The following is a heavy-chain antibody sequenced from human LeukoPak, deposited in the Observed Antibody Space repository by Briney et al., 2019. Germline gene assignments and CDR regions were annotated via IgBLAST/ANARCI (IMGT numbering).Heavy chain of an antibody. V-gene: IGHV6-1*01. J-gene: IGHJ4*02. CDR3: ARSGSGGWIDY. CDR1: GDSVSSNSAA. CDR2: TYYRSKWYN. D-gene: IGHD6-19*01. Sequence: SQTLSLTCVISGDSVSSNSAAWNWMRQSPSRGLEWLGRTYYRSKWYNGYAVFVKSRISVNPDTSKNQFSLQLNSVTPEDTAVYYCARSGSGGWIDYWGQGTLVTVSS.